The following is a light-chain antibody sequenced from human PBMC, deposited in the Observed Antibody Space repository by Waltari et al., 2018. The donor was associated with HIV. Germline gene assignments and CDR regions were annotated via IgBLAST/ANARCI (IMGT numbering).Light chain of an antibody. V-gene: IGLV3-21*04. CDR1: NIGSKS. CDR2: YDS. Sequence: SYVLTQPPSVSVAPGKTARISWGGNNIGSKSVHWYQQRPGQAPMLVIYYDSDRPSGIPERFSGSNSGNTATLTISRVEAGDEADYYCQVRDSRSDPVVFGGGTKLTAL. J-gene: IGLJ2*01. CDR3: QVRDSRSDPVV.